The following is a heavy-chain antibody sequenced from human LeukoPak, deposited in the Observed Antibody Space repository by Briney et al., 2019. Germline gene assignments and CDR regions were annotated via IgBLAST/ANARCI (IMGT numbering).Heavy chain of an antibody. CDR1: GYTFTVYY. CDR2: INPNSGGT. CDR3: ARGFYSSSDY. J-gene: IGHJ4*02. D-gene: IGHD6-19*01. V-gene: IGHV1-2*02. Sequence: ASVTVSCTASGYTFTVYYMHWVRQAPGQGLEWMGWINPNSGGTNYAQKFQGRVTMTRDTSISTAYMELSRLRSDDTAVYYCARGFYSSSDYWGQGTLVTVSS.